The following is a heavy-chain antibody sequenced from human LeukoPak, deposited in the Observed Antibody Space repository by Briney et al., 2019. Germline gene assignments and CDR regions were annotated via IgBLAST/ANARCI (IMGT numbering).Heavy chain of an antibody. CDR1: GFTFSSYG. D-gene: IGHD3-3*01. Sequence: AGGSLRLSCAASGFTFSSYGMHWVRQAPGKGLEWVAFIRYDGSNKYYADSVKGRFTISRDNSKNTLYLQMNSLRAEDTAVYYCAKEYYDFWSGYFDYWGQGTLVTVSS. V-gene: IGHV3-30*02. CDR3: AKEYYDFWSGYFDY. CDR2: IRYDGSNK. J-gene: IGHJ4*02.